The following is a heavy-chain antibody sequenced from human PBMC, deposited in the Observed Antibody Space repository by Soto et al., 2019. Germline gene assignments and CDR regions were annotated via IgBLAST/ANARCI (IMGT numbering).Heavy chain of an antibody. CDR1: GVTFSSYW. J-gene: IGHJ6*02. D-gene: IGHD4-17*01. V-gene: IGHV3-74*01. CDR3: AKGTFYGVQGFSYHQDGLAF. CDR2: INSDGSST. Sequence: GGSLGLSCAASGVTFSSYWMPWVRQAPGKGLVWVSRINSDGSSTSYADSVKGRFTISRDNAKNTLYLQMNSLRAEDTAVYYCAKGTFYGVQGFSYHQDGLAFRAQGTTDTGSS.